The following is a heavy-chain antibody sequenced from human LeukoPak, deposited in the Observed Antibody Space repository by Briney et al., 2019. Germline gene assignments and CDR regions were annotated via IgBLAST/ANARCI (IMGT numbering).Heavy chain of an antibody. V-gene: IGHV3-30*02. CDR1: GFTFSSYG. D-gene: IGHD3-3*01. CDR3: AKGLGTTIFGVAGD. Sequence: QAGGSLRLSCAASGFTFSSYGMHWVRQAPGKGLEWVAFIRYDGSNKYYADSVKGRFTISRDNSKNTLYLQMNSLRAEDTAVYYCAKGLGTTIFGVAGDWGQGTLVTVSS. J-gene: IGHJ4*02. CDR2: IRYDGSNK.